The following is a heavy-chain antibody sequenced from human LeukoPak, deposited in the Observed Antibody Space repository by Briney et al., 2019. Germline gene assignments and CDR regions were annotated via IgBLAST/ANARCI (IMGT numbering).Heavy chain of an antibody. CDR2: INWNGGST. J-gene: IGHJ4*02. D-gene: IGHD3-22*01. V-gene: IGHV3-20*04. CDR1: GFTFHDYG. CDR3: ARQYYYDSSGYYATPDYFDY. Sequence: GGSLRLSCVASGFTFHDYGMSWVRQAPGKGLEWVSAINWNGGSTGYADSVKGRFTISGDNAKNSLYLQMNSLRAEDTALYYCARQYYYDSSGYYATPDYFDYWGQGTLVTVSS.